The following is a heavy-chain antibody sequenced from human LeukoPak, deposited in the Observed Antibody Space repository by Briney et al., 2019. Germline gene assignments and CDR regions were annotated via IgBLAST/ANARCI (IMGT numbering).Heavy chain of an antibody. CDR2: IKQDGSEK. CDR3: ARDFYDSSGYYS. V-gene: IGHV3-7*01. Sequence: PGGSLRLSCEASGFTFSSYWMSWVRQAPGKGLEWVANIKQDGSEKNYVDSVKGRSTISRDNAKNSLYLQMNSLRGEDTAVYYCARDFYDSSGYYSWGQGTLVTVSS. CDR1: GFTFSSYW. J-gene: IGHJ4*02. D-gene: IGHD3-22*01.